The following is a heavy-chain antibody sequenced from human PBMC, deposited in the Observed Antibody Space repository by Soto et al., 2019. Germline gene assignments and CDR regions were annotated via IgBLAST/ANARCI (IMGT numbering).Heavy chain of an antibody. D-gene: IGHD2-21*02. V-gene: IGHV4-4*02. CDR1: GGTVASSHW. J-gene: IGHJ5*02. CDR3: AREIVTAGGNNYFDP. Sequence: QVQLQESGPRLVKPSGSLSLTCGVSGGTVASSHWWSWVRQSPGGGLEWIGNGYHTGDTNFNPSLQSRVTISVDKSKNQFSLRLNSLTAADTAVYFCAREIVTAGGNNYFDPWGPGTLVTVSS. CDR2: GYHTGDT.